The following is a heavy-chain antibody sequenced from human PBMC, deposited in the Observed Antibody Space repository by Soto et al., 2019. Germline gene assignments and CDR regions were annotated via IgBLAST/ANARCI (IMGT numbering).Heavy chain of an antibody. CDR3: AKVFGSARVAAFRGAFYI. CDR1: GFTFSSYA. J-gene: IGHJ3*02. D-gene: IGHD2-15*01. CDR2: ISGSGGST. Sequence: QPGGSVRLSSAASGFTFSSYAMSWVRQAPGKGLEWVSAISGSGGSTYYADSVKGRFTISRDNSKNTLYLQMNSLRAEGTAVYYCAKVFGSARVAAFRGAFYIWGQGTMVIV. V-gene: IGHV3-23*01.